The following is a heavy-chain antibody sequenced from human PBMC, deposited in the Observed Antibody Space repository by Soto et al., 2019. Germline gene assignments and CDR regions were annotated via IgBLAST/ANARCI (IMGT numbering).Heavy chain of an antibody. CDR3: ARDTYYYDSSGYSNWFDP. CDR1: GGSVRDGSYY. V-gene: IGHV4-61*01. J-gene: IGHJ5*02. CDR2: IYHSGST. D-gene: IGHD3-22*01. Sequence: PSETLSLTCTVSGGSVRDGSYYWAWLRQPPGKGLEWIGHIYHSGSTFYNPSLKSRVTISIDTSKSQFSLNLNSMTAADTAVYYCARDTYYYDSSGYSNWFDPWGQGTLVTVSS.